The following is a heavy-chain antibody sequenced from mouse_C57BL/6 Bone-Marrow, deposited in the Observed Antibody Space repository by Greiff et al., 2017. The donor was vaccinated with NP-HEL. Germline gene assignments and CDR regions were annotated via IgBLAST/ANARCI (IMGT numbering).Heavy chain of an antibody. V-gene: IGHV1-7*01. CDR3: ARSPTVVARGAMDY. CDR2: INPSSGYT. CDR1: GYTFTSYW. Sequence: VQLKESGAELAQPGASVKLSCKASGYTFTSYWMHWVKQRPGQGLEWIGYINPSSGYTKYNQKFKDKATLTADKSSSTAYMQLSSLTYEDSAVYYCARSPTVVARGAMDYWGQGTSVTVSS. D-gene: IGHD1-1*01. J-gene: IGHJ4*01.